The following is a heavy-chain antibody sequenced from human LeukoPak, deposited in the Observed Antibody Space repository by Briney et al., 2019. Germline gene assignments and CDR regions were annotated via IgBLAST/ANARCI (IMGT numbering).Heavy chain of an antibody. CDR1: GFTFSSYW. J-gene: IGHJ4*02. CDR2: INTDGSST. V-gene: IGHV3-74*01. D-gene: IGHD3-3*01. Sequence: GGSLRLSCAASGFTFSSYWMHWVRQAPGKGLVWVSRINTDGSSTSYADSVKGRFTISRDNAKNTLYLQMNSLRTEDTAVYYWARGPVLRFLEWLSIDYWGQGTLVTVSS. CDR3: ARGPVLRFLEWLSIDY.